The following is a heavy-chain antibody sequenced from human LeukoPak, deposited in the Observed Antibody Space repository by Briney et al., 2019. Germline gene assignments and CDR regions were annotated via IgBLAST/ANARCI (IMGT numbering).Heavy chain of an antibody. V-gene: IGHV4-31*03. CDR3: ERGLTTVNPGENWFDP. CDR1: GGSISSGGYY. Sequence: SQTLSLTCTVSGGSISSGGYYGSWIRQHPGKGLEWIGYIYYSGSTYYNPSLKSRVIISVDTSKNQFSLKLSSVTAADTAVYYCERGLTTVNPGENWFDPWGQGTLVTVSS. CDR2: IYYSGST. D-gene: IGHD4-11*01. J-gene: IGHJ5*02.